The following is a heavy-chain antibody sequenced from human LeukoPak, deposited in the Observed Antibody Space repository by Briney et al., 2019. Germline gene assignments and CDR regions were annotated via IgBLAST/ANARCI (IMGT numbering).Heavy chain of an antibody. V-gene: IGHV3-21*01. J-gene: IGHJ4*02. CDR1: GFTFSSYS. CDR2: ISSSSSYI. D-gene: IGHD5-24*01. Sequence: PGGSLRLSCAASGFTFSSYSMNWVRQAPGKGLEWVSSISSSSSYIYYADSVKGRFTISRDNAKNSLYLQMNGLRAEDTAVYYCARDSVEMATILDYWGQGTLVTVSS. CDR3: ARDSVEMATILDY.